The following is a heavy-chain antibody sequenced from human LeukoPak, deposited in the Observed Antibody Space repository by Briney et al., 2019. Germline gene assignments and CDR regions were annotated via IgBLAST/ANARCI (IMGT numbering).Heavy chain of an antibody. D-gene: IGHD5-18*01. J-gene: IGHJ4*02. CDR1: GFTFSSYS. CDR2: ISSSSSYI. Sequence: GGSLRLSCAASGFTFSSYSMNWARQAPGKGLEWVSSISSSSSYIYYADSVKGRFTISRDNAKNSLYLQMNSLRAEDTAVYYCARDSGGYSYGYLDYWGQGTLVTVSS. CDR3: ARDSGGYSYGYLDY. V-gene: IGHV3-21*01.